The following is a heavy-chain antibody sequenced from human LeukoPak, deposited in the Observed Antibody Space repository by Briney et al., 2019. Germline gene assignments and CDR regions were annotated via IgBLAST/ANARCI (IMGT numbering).Heavy chain of an antibody. CDR2: TYYRSKWYS. CDR1: GGDVSNDSAA. V-gene: IGHV6-1*01. D-gene: IGHD3-10*01. J-gene: IGHJ5*02. Sequence: SQTLSLTCAVSGGDVSNDSAAWSWIRQSPSRGLEWLGRTYYRSKWYSEYALSVKSRIIINADTSKKHFSLQLRSVTPEDTAVYYCARSGSGWFDPWGQGTLVTVSS. CDR3: ARSGSGWFDP.